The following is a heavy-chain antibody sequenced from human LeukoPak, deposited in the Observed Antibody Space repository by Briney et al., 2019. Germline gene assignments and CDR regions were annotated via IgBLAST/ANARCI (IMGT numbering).Heavy chain of an antibody. J-gene: IGHJ4*02. CDR2: ISRDGRDK. Sequence: PGGSLRLSCAASGFTFSTYVMQWFRQAPGKGLEWVAAISRDGRDKYHADSVTGRFAISRDNSRDTVYLQMDSLRADDTAVYYCVREGYSSGRSGAFDYWGQGAQVTVGS. CDR1: GFTFSTYV. D-gene: IGHD6-19*01. CDR3: VREGYSSGRSGAFDY. V-gene: IGHV3-30*09.